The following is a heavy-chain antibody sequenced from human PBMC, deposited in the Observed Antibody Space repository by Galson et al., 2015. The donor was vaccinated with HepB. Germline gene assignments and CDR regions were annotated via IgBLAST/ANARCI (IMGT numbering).Heavy chain of an antibody. CDR2: ISSDSAYM. J-gene: IGHJ4*02. CDR3: ARDPPLGTPFDF. CDR1: GFRFSSYN. Sequence: SLRLSCATSGFRFSSYNMIWVRQAPGKGLEWVSSISSDSAYMYYADSVKGQFSISRDNAENSLYLQMNSLGTDDTAVYFCARDPPLGTPFDFWGQGTLVTVSS. D-gene: IGHD7-27*01. V-gene: IGHV3-21*01.